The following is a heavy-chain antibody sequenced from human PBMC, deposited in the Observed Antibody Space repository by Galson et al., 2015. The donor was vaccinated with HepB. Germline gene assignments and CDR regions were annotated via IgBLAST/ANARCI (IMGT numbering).Heavy chain of an antibody. V-gene: IGHV3-30-3*01. D-gene: IGHD4-23*01. CDR2: ISYDGVTK. CDR1: GFTFSHYS. CDR3: AKKEGPSGGNGYFAL. Sequence: SLRLSCAASGFTFSHYSMYWVRQAPGKGLEYMSVISYDGVTKSYADSVRGRFTISRDNSKNTLYLQMNSLTPEDTAVYYCAKKEGPSGGNGYFALWGRGILVTVSS. J-gene: IGHJ2*01.